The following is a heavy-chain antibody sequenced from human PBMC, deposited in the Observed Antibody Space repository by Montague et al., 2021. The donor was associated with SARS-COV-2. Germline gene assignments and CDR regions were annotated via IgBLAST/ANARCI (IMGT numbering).Heavy chain of an antibody. CDR2: ITGGGGTT. Sequence: SLRLSCAASGFTFSSYAMSWVRQAPGKGLEWVSAITGGGGTTYYAESVKGRFTISRDNSKDTLYLQMGGLRADDTAVYYCAKATLWGQGTMVTVSS. J-gene: IGHJ3*01. V-gene: IGHV3-23*01. CDR1: GFTFSSYA. CDR3: AKATL.